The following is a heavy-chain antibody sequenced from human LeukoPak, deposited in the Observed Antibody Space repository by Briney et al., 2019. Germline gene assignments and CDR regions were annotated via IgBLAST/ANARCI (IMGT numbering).Heavy chain of an antibody. CDR3: TTDGYSSSWYHRIDY. D-gene: IGHD6-13*01. J-gene: IGHJ4*02. Sequence: GGSLRLSCAASGFTSSNAWMSWVRQAPGKGLEWVGRIKSKTDGGTTDYAAPVKGRFTISRDDSKNTLYLQMNSLKTEDTAVYYCTTDGYSSSWYHRIDYWGQGTLVTVSS. V-gene: IGHV3-15*01. CDR2: IKSKTDGGTT. CDR1: GFTSSNAW.